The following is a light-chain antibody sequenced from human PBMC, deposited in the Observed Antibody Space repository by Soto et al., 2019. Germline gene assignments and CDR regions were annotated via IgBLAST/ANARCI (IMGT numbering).Light chain of an antibody. Sequence: EIVMTQSPATLSVSPGERATLSCRASQSVSSNLAWYQQKPGQAPRLLIYGASTGATGIPARFSGSGSGTEFTITISSLQSEDFAVYYCQQYNNWPPYTFGQGTKLEIK. CDR2: GAS. CDR1: QSVSSN. J-gene: IGKJ2*01. V-gene: IGKV3-15*01. CDR3: QQYNNWPPYT.